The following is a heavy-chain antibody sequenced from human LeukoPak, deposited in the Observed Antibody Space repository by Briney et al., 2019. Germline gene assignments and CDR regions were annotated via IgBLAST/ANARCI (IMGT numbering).Heavy chain of an antibody. Sequence: GGSLRLSCAASGFTFSSYGMTWVRQTPGKGLEWVSVISDSGGNTYYADSVKGRFTISRDNSKHTLYLQMNSLRDEDTAVHYCAKDRRAGSYDYWGQGTLVTVSS. CDR3: AKDRRAGSYDY. V-gene: IGHV3-23*01. CDR2: ISDSGGNT. J-gene: IGHJ4*02. CDR1: GFTFSSYG. D-gene: IGHD3-10*01.